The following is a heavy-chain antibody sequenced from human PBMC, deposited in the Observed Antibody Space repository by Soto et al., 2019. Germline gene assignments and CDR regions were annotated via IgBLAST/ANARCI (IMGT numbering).Heavy chain of an antibody. V-gene: IGHV2-5*02. D-gene: IGHD2-8*01. J-gene: IGHJ6*02. CDR3: ARRGVKHYSYYGLDV. Sequence: QITLKESGPTLVKSTQTLTLTCTFSGFSLTSSGVGVGWIRQSPGKALEWLALIYWDDDKRYSPSLQSRLTITKDNSKNQVVLKMTNIDPVDTATYYCARRGVKHYSYYGLDVWGQGTTVTVSS. CDR1: GFSLTSSGVG. CDR2: IYWDDDK.